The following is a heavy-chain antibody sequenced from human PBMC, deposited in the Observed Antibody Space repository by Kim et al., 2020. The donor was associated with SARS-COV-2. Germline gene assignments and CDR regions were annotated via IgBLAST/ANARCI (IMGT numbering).Heavy chain of an antibody. D-gene: IGHD4-17*01. V-gene: IGHV1-69*13. J-gene: IGHJ4*02. CDR2: IIPIFGTA. CDR3: ARSDYGDYEMYY. CDR1: GGTFSSYA. Sequence: SVKVSCKASGGTFSSYAISWVRQAPGQGLEWMGGIIPIFGTANYAQKFQGRVTITADESTSTAYMELSSLRSEDTAVYYCARSDYGDYEMYYWGQGTLVTVSS.